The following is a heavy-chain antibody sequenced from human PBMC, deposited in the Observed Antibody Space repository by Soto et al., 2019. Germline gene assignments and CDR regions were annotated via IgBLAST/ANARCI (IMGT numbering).Heavy chain of an antibody. CDR1: GFTFSSYA. V-gene: IGHV3-30-3*01. Sequence: GGSLRLSCAASGFTFSSYAMHWVRQAPGNGLEWVAVISYDGSNKYYADSVKGRFTISRDNSKNTLYLQMNSLRAEDTAVYYCARDRALYGDYQYYYYYYGMDVWGQGTTVTVSS. J-gene: IGHJ6*02. CDR2: ISYDGSNK. D-gene: IGHD4-17*01. CDR3: ARDRALYGDYQYYYYYYGMDV.